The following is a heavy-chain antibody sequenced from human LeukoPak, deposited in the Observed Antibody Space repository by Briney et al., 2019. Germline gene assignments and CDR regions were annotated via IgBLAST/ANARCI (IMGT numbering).Heavy chain of an antibody. D-gene: IGHD3-10*01. J-gene: IGHJ4*02. V-gene: IGHV3-21*01. CDR2: ISSSSSYI. CDR1: GFTFSSYS. Sequence: GGSLRLSCAASGFTFSSYSMNWVHQAPGKGLEWVSSISSSSSYIYYADSVKGRFTISRDNAKNSLYLQMNSLRAEDTAVYYCARTFGVGFGELIIDYWGQGTLVTVSS. CDR3: ARTFGVGFGELIIDY.